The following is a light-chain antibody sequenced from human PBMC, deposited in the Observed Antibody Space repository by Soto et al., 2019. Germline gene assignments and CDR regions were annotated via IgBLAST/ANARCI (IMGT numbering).Light chain of an antibody. J-gene: IGKJ4*01. CDR2: GAS. V-gene: IGKV3-15*01. CDR3: QQYNSWPLT. Sequence: IVMTQSPATLSVSPGDRATLSCRASQSVSSNLAWYQQKPSQAPRLLIYGASTRATGIPARFSGSGSGTEFTLTIDSLQSEDFEVYYCQQYNSWPLTFGGGTKVEIK. CDR1: QSVSSN.